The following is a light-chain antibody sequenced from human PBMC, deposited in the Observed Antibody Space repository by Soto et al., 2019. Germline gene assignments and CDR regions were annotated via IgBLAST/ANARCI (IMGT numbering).Light chain of an antibody. CDR2: KAS. CDR1: QSISTW. CDR3: QHYNGYPWT. V-gene: IGKV1-5*03. Sequence: DIQMTQSPSTLSASVGDRVNITCRASQSISTWLAWYQQKPGKAPKLLIYKASSLESGVPSRFSGSGSGTEFTLTISSLQPDDFATYFCQHYNGYPWTFGQGTKVGIK. J-gene: IGKJ1*01.